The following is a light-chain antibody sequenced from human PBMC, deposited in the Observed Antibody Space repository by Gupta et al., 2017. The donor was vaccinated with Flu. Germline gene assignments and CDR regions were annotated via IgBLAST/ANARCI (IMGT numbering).Light chain of an antibody. CDR3: QQDGTSPIT. CDR2: DAS. J-gene: IGKJ3*01. Sequence: EIVLTQSPATLSLSPGDRATLSCGASQSVTSGYLAWYQQKPGRAPRLLIYDASTRATGIPHRFSGSGSGTDFTLTIDRLEPEDFAVYYCQQDGTSPITFGHGTKVDFK. CDR1: QSVTSGY. V-gene: IGKV3D-20*01.